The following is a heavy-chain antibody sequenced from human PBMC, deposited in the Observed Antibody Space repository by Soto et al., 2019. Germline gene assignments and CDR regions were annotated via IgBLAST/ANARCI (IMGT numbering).Heavy chain of an antibody. CDR1: GYTLTELS. J-gene: IGHJ4*02. CDR2: FDPEDGET. V-gene: IGHV1-24*01. Sequence: ASVKVSCKVSGYTLTELSMHWVRQAPGKGLEWMGGFDPEDGETIYAQKFQGRVTMTEDTSTDTAYMELSSLRSEDTAVYYCATAAIRIVGAPHFDYWGQGTLVTVSS. CDR3: ATAAIRIVGAPHFDY. D-gene: IGHD1-26*01.